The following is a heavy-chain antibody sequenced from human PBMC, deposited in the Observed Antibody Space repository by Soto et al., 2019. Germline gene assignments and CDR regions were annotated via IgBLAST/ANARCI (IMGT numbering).Heavy chain of an antibody. Sequence: EVQLLESGGGLVQPGGSLRLSCAASGFTFSSYAMSWVRQAPGKGLEWVSAISGSGGSTYYADSVKGRFTISRDNSKNTLYLQMNSLRAEDTAVYYCAGWWKRLHYFDYWGQGTLVTVSS. CDR1: GFTFSSYA. J-gene: IGHJ4*02. D-gene: IGHD2-15*01. V-gene: IGHV3-23*01. CDR3: AGWWKRLHYFDY. CDR2: ISGSGGST.